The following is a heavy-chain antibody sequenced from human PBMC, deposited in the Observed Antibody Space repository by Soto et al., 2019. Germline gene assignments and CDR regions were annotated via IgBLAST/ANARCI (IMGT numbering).Heavy chain of an antibody. V-gene: IGHV2-5*02. J-gene: IGHJ4*02. CDR1: GFSLTTSGVG. Sequence: QITLNESGPTQVKPRQTLTLTCTFSGFSLTTSGVGVGWIRQSPGKAPEWPALIYWDDDKRYSPSLKSRLTITKDTSKNQVVLTMADLDPADTATYYCAHRVLRTVFGLVTTTAIYFDSWGQGTPVAVSS. CDR3: AHRVLRTVFGLVTTTAIYFDS. CDR2: IYWDDDK. D-gene: IGHD3-3*01.